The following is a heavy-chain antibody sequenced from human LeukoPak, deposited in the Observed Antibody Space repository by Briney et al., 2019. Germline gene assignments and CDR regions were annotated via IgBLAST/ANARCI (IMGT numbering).Heavy chain of an antibody. Sequence: GGSLRLSCAASGSTFDNYAMHWVRQAPGKGLEWVSGISWNSGSIGYADSVKGRFTISRDSAKNSLFLQMNSLRAEDTALYYCAKDTQSGAFDIWGQGTMVTVSS. CDR1: GSTFDNYA. D-gene: IGHD7-27*01. CDR2: ISWNSGSI. CDR3: AKDTQSGAFDI. V-gene: IGHV3-9*01. J-gene: IGHJ3*02.